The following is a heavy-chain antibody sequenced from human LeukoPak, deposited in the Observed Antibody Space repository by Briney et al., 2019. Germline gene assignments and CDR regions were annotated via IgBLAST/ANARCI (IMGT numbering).Heavy chain of an antibody. J-gene: IGHJ3*02. CDR3: ARSCDDNNAFDI. CDR1: GRSISSGGYC. Sequence: TLSLTCTVSGRSISSGGYCWGWIRQQPGNGLEWIGYIYYSGNTYYNPSLKSRVTISVDKSKTQSSLKLTAVNVADLALYYCARSCDDNNAFDIWGQGTMVTVSS. CDR2: IYYSGNT. V-gene: IGHV4-31*03. D-gene: IGHD3-9*01.